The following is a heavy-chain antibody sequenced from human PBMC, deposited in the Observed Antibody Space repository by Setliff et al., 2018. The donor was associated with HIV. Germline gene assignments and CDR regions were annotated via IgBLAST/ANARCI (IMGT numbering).Heavy chain of an antibody. V-gene: IGHV3-7*03. CDR1: GFTFSNYW. CDR3: ASFYGDYGY. Sequence: PGGSLRLSCAASGFTFSNYWMSWVRQTPGKGLEWVANIKPDGSEKYYVDSVKGRFTISRDNANNLLFLQMNNLRDEDTAVYYCASFYGDYGYWGHGTQVTVSS. CDR2: IKPDGSEK. D-gene: IGHD3-10*01. J-gene: IGHJ4*01.